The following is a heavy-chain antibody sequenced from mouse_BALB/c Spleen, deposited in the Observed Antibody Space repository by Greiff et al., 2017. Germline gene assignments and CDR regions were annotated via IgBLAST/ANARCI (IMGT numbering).Heavy chain of an antibody. Sequence: QVHVKQSGPGLVAPSQSLSITCTVSGFSLTSYGVHWVRQPPGKGLEWLGVIWAGGSTNYNSALMSRLSISKDNSKSQVFLKMNSLQTDDTAMYYCARDDYAWFAYWGQGTLLTVSA. CDR3: ARDDYAWFAY. CDR2: IWAGGST. CDR1: GFSLTSYG. D-gene: IGHD2-4*01. V-gene: IGHV2-9*02. J-gene: IGHJ3*01.